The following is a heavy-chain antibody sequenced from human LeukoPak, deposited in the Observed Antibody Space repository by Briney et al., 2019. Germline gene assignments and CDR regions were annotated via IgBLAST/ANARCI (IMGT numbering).Heavy chain of an antibody. D-gene: IGHD3-22*01. CDR1: GYTFTSYY. CDR2: INPSGGST. Sequence: VASVKVSCKASGYTFTSYYMHWVRQAPGQGLEWMGIINPSGGSTSYAQKFQGRVTMTTDTSTSTAYMELRSLSSDDTAVYYCARNYYDSSGHPPFDYWGQGTLVTVSS. J-gene: IGHJ4*02. V-gene: IGHV1-46*01. CDR3: ARNYYDSSGHPPFDY.